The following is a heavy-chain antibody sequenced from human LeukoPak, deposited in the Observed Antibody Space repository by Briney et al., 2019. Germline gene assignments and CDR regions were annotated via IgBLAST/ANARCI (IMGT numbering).Heavy chain of an antibody. J-gene: IGHJ4*02. CDR3: ARGVGYDSSGYPPHLDY. CDR1: GGSFSSDSYY. D-gene: IGHD3-22*01. CDR2: IYYSGST. V-gene: IGHV4-61*10. Sequence: SETLSLTCTVSGGSFSSDSYYWSWIRQPAGKGLEWIGYIYYSGSTNYNPSLKSRVTISVDTSKNQFSLKLSSVTAADTAVYYCARGVGYDSSGYPPHLDYWGQGTLVTVSS.